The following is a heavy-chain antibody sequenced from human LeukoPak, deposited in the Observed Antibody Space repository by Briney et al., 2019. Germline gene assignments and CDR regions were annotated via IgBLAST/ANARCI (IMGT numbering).Heavy chain of an antibody. V-gene: IGHV1-2*02. D-gene: IGHD3-22*01. CDR1: GYTFTGYY. CDR2: INPNSGGT. CDR3: AREGGFYDSSVNLRLGYYYYYMDV. Sequence: ASVKVSCKASGYTFTGYYMHWVRQAPGQGLEWMGWINPNSGGTNYAQKFQGRVTMTRDTSISTAYMELSRLRSDDTAVYYCAREGGFYDSSVNLRLGYYYYYMDVWGKGTTVTISS. J-gene: IGHJ6*03.